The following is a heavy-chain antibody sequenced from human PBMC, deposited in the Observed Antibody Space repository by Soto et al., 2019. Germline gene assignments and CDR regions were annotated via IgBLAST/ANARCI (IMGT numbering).Heavy chain of an antibody. CDR2: SAGGGTT. Sequence: EVQLVESGGGLIQPGGSLRLSCAASGFSVSSNYMSWVRQAPGKGLEWVSAISAGGGTTSYADSVKGRFIISRDNYKNTLYLQMNRLRAEDTAVYYCATLYHDFWSGHPNYFDYWGQGTLVTVSS. D-gene: IGHD3-3*01. CDR3: ATLYHDFWSGHPNYFDY. J-gene: IGHJ4*02. V-gene: IGHV3-23*04. CDR1: GFSVSSNY.